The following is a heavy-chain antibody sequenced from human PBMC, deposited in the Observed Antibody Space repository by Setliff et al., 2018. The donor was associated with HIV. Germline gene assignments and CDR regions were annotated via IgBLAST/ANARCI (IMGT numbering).Heavy chain of an antibody. CDR2: ISWNSGNT. V-gene: IGHV3-9*01. Sequence: GGSLRLSCAASGFTFDDYAMHWVRQAPGKGLEWVSGISWNSGNTGYADSVKGRFTISRDNAKNSLYLQMSSLRVEDTAFYYCVKAGPRYNWNYPYLDPWGQGTLVTVSS. CDR3: VKAGPRYNWNYPYLDP. CDR1: GFTFDDYA. J-gene: IGHJ5*02. D-gene: IGHD1-7*01.